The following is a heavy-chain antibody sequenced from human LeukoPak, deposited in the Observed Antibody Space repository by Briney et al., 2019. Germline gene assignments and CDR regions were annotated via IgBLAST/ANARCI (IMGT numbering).Heavy chain of an antibody. V-gene: IGHV4-34*01. J-gene: IGHJ6*03. Sequence: SETLSLTCAVYGGSFSGYYWSWIRQPPGKGLEWIGEINHSGSTNYNPSLKSRVTISVDTSKNQFSLKLSSVTAADTAVYYCARSVWDYYYYYMDVWGKGTTVTVSS. CDR3: ARSVWDYYYYYMDV. CDR1: GGSFSGYY. D-gene: IGHD2-8*01. CDR2: INHSGST.